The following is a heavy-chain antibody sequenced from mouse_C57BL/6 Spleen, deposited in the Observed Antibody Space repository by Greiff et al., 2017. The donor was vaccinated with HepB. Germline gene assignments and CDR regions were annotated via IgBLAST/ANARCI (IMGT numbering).Heavy chain of an antibody. CDR2: ISDGGSYT. D-gene: IGHD4-1*01. V-gene: IGHV5-4*01. CDR1: GFTFSSYA. Sequence: EVQLVESGGGLVKPGGSLKLSCAASGFTFSSYAMSWVRQTPEKRLEWVATISDGGSYTYYPDNVKGRFTISRDNAKNNLYLQMSHLKSEDTAMYYCARDRGWERFAYWGQGTLVTVSA. CDR3: ARDRGWERFAY. J-gene: IGHJ3*01.